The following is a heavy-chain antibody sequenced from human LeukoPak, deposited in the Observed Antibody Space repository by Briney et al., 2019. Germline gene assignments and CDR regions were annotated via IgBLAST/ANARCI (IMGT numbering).Heavy chain of an antibody. J-gene: IGHJ3*01. CDR3: VRYSPAGYSYGSGYALDV. CDR2: ISSSSSYI. Sequence: PGGSLRLSCAASGFTFSSYSMNWVRQAPGKGLEWVSSISSSSSYIYYADSVKGRFTISRDNAKNSLHLQMNSLRTEDTAVYYCVRYSPAGYSYGSGYALDVWGQGTMVTVSS. V-gene: IGHV3-21*04. CDR1: GFTFSSYS. D-gene: IGHD5-18*01.